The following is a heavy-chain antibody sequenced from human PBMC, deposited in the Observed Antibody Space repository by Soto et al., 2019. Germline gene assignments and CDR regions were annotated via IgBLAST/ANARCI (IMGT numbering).Heavy chain of an antibody. CDR2: IKQDGSEK. Sequence: GGSLRLSCAASGFPFSNYWMSWVRQAPEKGLEWVANIKQDGSEKYYVDSVKGRFTISRDNAKNSLYLQMNSLRAEDTAVYYCARAGSMASFDCRGQGTLVTVSS. D-gene: IGHD3-10*01. V-gene: IGHV3-7*01. J-gene: IGHJ4*02. CDR1: GFPFSNYW. CDR3: ARAGSMASFDC.